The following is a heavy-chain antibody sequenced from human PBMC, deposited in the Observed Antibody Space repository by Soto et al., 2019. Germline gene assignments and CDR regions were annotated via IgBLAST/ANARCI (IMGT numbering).Heavy chain of an antibody. CDR1: GSSFGSAW. CDR2: VMSKTDGGTT. Sequence: EVQLVESGGGLVKPGGSLTLSCAASGSSFGSAWMSWVRQAPGQGLEWVGRVMSKTDGGTTDYAAPVKGRFTISRDDSKNTLFLQMNSLKTDDTAVYYCASGTGRTDFDYWGQGTLVTVSS. J-gene: IGHJ4*02. V-gene: IGHV3-15*01. CDR3: ASGTGRTDFDY. D-gene: IGHD2-15*01.